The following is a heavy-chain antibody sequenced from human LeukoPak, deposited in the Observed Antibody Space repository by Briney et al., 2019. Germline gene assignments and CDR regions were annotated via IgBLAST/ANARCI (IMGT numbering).Heavy chain of an antibody. CDR3: AKRPLKTYHVPATALPFDY. D-gene: IGHD1-14*01. J-gene: IGHJ4*02. CDR2: ISYDGSNK. V-gene: IGHV3-33*05. Sequence: GGSLRLSCAASGFTFSSYGMHWVRQAPGKGLEWVAVISYDGSNKYYADSVKGRFTISRDNSKNTLYLQMNSLRAGDTAIYYCAKRPLKTYHVPATALPFDYWGQGTLVTVSS. CDR1: GFTFSSYG.